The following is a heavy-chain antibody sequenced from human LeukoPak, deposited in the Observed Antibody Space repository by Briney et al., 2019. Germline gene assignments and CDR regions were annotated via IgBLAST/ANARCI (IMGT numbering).Heavy chain of an antibody. Sequence: GSSVKVSCKASGGTFISYAISWVRQAPGQGLEWMGGIIPIFGTANYAQKFQGRVTITAYESTSTAYMELSNLRSEDTAVYYCARDGPYTIFAAGGYFDYWGQGTLVTVSS. J-gene: IGHJ4*02. CDR1: GGTFISYA. D-gene: IGHD3-9*01. CDR3: ARDGPYTIFAAGGYFDY. V-gene: IGHV1-69*01. CDR2: IIPIFGTA.